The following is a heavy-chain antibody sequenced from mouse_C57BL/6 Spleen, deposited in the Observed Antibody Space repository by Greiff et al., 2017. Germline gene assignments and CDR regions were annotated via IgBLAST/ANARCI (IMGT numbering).Heavy chain of an antibody. V-gene: IGHV1-15*01. CDR2: IDPETGGT. J-gene: IGHJ4*01. CDR1: GYTFTDYE. CDR3: TGIYAMEY. Sequence: VQLQQSGAELVRPGASVTLSCKASGYTFTDYEMHWVKQTPVHGLEWIGAIDPETGGTAYNQKFKGKAILTADKSSSPAYMELRSLTSEDSAVYYCTGIYAMEYWGQGTSVTVSS.